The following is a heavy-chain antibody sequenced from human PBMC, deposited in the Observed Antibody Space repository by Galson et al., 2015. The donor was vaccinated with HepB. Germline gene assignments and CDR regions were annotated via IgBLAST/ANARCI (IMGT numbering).Heavy chain of an antibody. Sequence: SVKVSCKASGYTFTSYGISWVRQAPGQGLEWMGWISAYNGNTNYAQKLQGRVTMTTDTSTSTAYMELRSLRSDDTAVYYCARSLELEKEFSYYMDVWGKGTTVTVSS. V-gene: IGHV1-18*01. CDR1: GYTFTSYG. J-gene: IGHJ6*03. CDR3: ARSLELEKEFSYYMDV. D-gene: IGHD1-7*01. CDR2: ISAYNGNT.